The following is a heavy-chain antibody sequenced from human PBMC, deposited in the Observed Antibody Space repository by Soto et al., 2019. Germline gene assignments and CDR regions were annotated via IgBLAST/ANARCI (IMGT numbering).Heavy chain of an antibody. D-gene: IGHD3-3*01. CDR1: GGSFSGYY. Sequence: SETLSLTCAVYGGSFSGYYWSWIRQPPGKGLEWIGEINHSGSTNYNPSLKSRVTISVDTSKNQFSLKLSSVTAADTAVYYCARGPLFLGRGVPGDYWGQGTLVTVPS. V-gene: IGHV4-34*01. J-gene: IGHJ4*02. CDR3: ARGPLFLGRGVPGDY. CDR2: INHSGST.